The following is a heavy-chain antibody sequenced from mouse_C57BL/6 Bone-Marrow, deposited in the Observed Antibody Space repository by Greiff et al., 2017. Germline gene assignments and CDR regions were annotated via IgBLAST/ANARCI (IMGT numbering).Heavy chain of an antibody. CDR1: GYTFTSYG. Sequence: VHLVESGAELARPGASVKLSCKASGYTFTSYGISWVKQRTGQGLEWIGEIYPRSGNTYYNEKFKGKATLTADKSSSTAYMELRSLTSEDSAVYFCARKGDYDYGDYWGQGTTLTVSS. CDR2: IYPRSGNT. CDR3: ARKGDYDYGDY. V-gene: IGHV1-81*01. J-gene: IGHJ2*01. D-gene: IGHD2-4*01.